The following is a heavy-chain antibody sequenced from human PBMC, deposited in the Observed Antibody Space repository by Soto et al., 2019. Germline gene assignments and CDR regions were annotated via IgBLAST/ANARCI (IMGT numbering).Heavy chain of an antibody. CDR1: GYTFSSYW. Sequence: PGGSLRLSCAASGYTFSSYWMSWVRQAPGKGLEWVANIKQDGSEKYYVDSVKGRFTISRDNAKNSLYLQMNSLRAEDTAVYYCARDVSDRELELCDYWGQGTLVTVSS. J-gene: IGHJ4*02. V-gene: IGHV3-7*01. CDR2: IKQDGSEK. CDR3: ARDVSDRELELCDY. D-gene: IGHD1-7*01.